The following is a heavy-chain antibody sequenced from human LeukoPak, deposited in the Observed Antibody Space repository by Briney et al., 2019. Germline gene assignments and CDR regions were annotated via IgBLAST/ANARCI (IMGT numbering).Heavy chain of an antibody. J-gene: IGHJ4*02. V-gene: IGHV1-2*02. CDR1: GYTFTGYY. CDR3: ARDAYYDSSGYPKGYFDY. D-gene: IGHD3-22*01. CDR2: INPNSGCT. Sequence: ASVKVSCKASGYTFTGYYMHWVRQAPGQGLEWMGWINPNSGCTHYAQKFQGRVTMTRDTSISTAYMELSRLRSDDTAVYYCARDAYYDSSGYPKGYFDYWGKGTLVNVSS.